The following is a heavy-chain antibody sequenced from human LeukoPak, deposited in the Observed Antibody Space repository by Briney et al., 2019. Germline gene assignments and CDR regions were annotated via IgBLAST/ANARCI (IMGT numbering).Heavy chain of an antibody. CDR1: GLTFSDYS. D-gene: IGHD2-21*02. CDR2: ISSVHGVI. Sequence: GSLRLSCAASGLTFSDYSMNWVRHTPGKGLEWVSSISSVHGVIYYADSVKGRFTVSRDDAKNSLFLQMDNSTAEDTAMYYCARDFTARNYFDSWGQGTLVTVSS. V-gene: IGHV3-21*06. CDR3: ARDFTARNYFDS. J-gene: IGHJ4*02.